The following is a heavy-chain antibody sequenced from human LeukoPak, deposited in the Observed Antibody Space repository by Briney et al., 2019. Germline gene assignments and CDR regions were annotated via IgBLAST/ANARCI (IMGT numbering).Heavy chain of an antibody. D-gene: IGHD6-6*01. V-gene: IGHV3-9*01. CDR2: ISWNSGSI. CDR1: GFTFDDYA. CDR3: AKDSS. J-gene: IGHJ5*02. Sequence: GGSLRLSCAASGFTFDDYAMHWVRQAPGKGLEWVSGISWNSGSIGYADSVKGRFTTSRDNAKNSLYLQMNSLRAEDTALYYCAKDSSWGQGTLVTVSS.